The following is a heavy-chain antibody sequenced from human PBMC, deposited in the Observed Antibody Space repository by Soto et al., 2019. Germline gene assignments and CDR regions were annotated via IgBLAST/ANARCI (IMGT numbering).Heavy chain of an antibody. J-gene: IGHJ5*02. CDR2: IYYSGST. CDR3: ARTPIGYCSGGTCSNWFDP. D-gene: IGHD2-15*01. Sequence: SETLSLTCTVSGGSISGNYWSWIRQPPGKGLEWIGYIYYSGSTYLSPFLKSRVTMSVDTSKNQFSLKLRSVTAADTAVYYCARTPIGYCSGGTCSNWFDPWGQGTLVTVSS. V-gene: IGHV4-59*08. CDR1: GGSISGNY.